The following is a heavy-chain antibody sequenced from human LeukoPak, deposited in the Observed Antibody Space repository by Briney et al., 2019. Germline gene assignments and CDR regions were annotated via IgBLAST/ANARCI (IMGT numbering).Heavy chain of an antibody. CDR2: IWYDGSNK. J-gene: IGHJ4*02. CDR1: GFTFSSYG. D-gene: IGHD6-13*01. V-gene: IGHV3-33*01. CDR3: ARGAEVAAADLDY. Sequence: PGGSLRLSCAASGFTFSSYGMHWVRQAPGKGLEWVAVIWYDGSNKYYADSVKGRFTISRDNSKNTLYLQMNGLRAEDTAVYYCARGAEVAAADLDYWGQGTLVTVSS.